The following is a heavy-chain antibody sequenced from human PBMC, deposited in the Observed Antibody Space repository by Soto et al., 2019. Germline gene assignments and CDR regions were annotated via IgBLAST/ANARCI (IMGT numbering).Heavy chain of an antibody. V-gene: IGHV3-23*01. Sequence: GGSLRLSCSASVFTFSSYAMSWVRQAPGKGLEWVSAISGSGGSTYYADSVKGRFTISRDNSKNTLYLQMNSLRAEDTAVYYCAKGSSPFYYYYGMDVWGQGTTVTVSS. CDR1: VFTFSSYA. D-gene: IGHD6-13*01. J-gene: IGHJ6*02. CDR3: AKGSSPFYYYYGMDV. CDR2: ISGSGGST.